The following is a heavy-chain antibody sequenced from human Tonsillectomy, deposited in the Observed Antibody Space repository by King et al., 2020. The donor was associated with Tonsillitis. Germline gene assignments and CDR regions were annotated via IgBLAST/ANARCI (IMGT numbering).Heavy chain of an antibody. V-gene: IGHV3-30*04. CDR1: GFTFSSHA. Sequence: QLVQSGGGVVQPGRSLRLSCAASGFTFSSHAMHWVRQAPGKGLEGVAVIANDGRFKYHADSVKGRFTISRDNSENTLSLQMSSLRAEDTAVYYCAKESVGIGVGAFDVWGHGTLITVS. D-gene: IGHD3-3*01. J-gene: IGHJ3*01. CDR3: AKESVGIGVGAFDV. CDR2: IANDGRFK.